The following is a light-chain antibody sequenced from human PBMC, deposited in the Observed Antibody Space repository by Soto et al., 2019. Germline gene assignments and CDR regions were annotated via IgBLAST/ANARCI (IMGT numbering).Light chain of an antibody. CDR3: QQYGSSPRT. V-gene: IGKV3-20*01. Sequence: EIVLTQSPGTLSLSPGEGATLSCRASQSVTSNYLAWYQQKPGQAPSLLIYGASSRATGIPDRFSGSGSGTDFTLTISRLEPDDFAVYYCQQYGSSPRTFGQGTKVEIK. CDR2: GAS. CDR1: QSVTSNY. J-gene: IGKJ1*01.